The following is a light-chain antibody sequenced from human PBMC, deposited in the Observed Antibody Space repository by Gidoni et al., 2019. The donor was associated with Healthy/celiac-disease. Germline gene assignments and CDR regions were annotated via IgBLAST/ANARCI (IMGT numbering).Light chain of an antibody. V-gene: IGLV3-1*01. CDR3: QAWDRSTAV. J-gene: IGLJ2*01. CDR2: QDS. Sequence: SYELPQPPSVSVSPGQTASITCSGDKLGDKYACWYQQKPGQSPVLVIYQDSKRPSGIPERFSGSNSGNTATLTISGTQAMDEADYYCQAWDRSTAVFGGGTKLTVL. CDR1: KLGDKY.